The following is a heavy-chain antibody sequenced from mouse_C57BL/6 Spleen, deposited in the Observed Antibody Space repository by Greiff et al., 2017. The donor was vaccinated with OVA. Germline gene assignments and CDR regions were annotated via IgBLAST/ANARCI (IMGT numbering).Heavy chain of an antibody. CDR1: GYAFTNYL. CDR2: INPGSGGT. V-gene: IGHV1-54*01. CDR3: ARWDYGSSYDYAMDY. D-gene: IGHD1-1*01. Sequence: VQLQQSGAELVRPGTSVKVSCKASGYAFTNYLLEWVKQRPGQGLEWIGVINPGSGGTNYNEKFKGKATLTADKSSSTAYMQLSSRTSEDSAVYFCARWDYGSSYDYAMDYWGQGTSVTVSS. J-gene: IGHJ4*01.